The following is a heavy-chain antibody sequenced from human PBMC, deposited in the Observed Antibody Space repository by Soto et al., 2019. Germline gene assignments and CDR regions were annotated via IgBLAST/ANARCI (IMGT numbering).Heavy chain of an antibody. CDR1: GGSISSSNW. CDR3: ARDRASAVAGTLYYYYGMDV. Sequence: SETLSLTCAVSGGSISSSNWWSWVRQPPGKGLEWIGEIYHSGSTNYNPSLKSRVTISVDKSKNQFSLKLSSVTAADTAVYYCARDRASAVAGTLYYYYGMDVWGQGTTVTVSS. D-gene: IGHD6-19*01. CDR2: IYHSGST. J-gene: IGHJ6*02. V-gene: IGHV4-4*02.